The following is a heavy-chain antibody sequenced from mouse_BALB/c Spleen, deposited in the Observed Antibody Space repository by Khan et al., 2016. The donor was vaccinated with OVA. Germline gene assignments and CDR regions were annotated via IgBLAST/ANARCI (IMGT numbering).Heavy chain of an antibody. J-gene: IGHJ2*02. CDR2: LSYSGNT. D-gene: IGHD1-1*01. V-gene: IGHV3-2*02. CDR3: ARVYWGDFDY. Sequence: VQLKQSGPGLVKPSQSLSLTCTVTGYSITSDYVWNWIRQFPGNKLEWMGFLSYSGNTNYNPSLKSRFSITRDTSKNQFFLQLNSVTTEDTAKYYCARVYWGDFDYWGQGTSLTVSS. CDR1: GYSITSDYV.